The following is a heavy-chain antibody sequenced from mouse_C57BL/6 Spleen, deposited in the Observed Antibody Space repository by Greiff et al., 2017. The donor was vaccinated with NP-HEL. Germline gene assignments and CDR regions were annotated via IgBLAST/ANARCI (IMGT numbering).Heavy chain of an antibody. Sequence: QVQLQQPGTELVKPGASVKLSCKASGYTFTEYTIHWVKQRSGQGLEWIGWFYPGSGSIKYNEKFKDKATLTADKSSSTVYMELSRLTSEDSAVYFCARHAPITTVVASPGFAYWGQGTLVTVSA. CDR2: FYPGSGSI. D-gene: IGHD1-1*01. CDR1: GYTFTEYT. J-gene: IGHJ3*01. CDR3: ARHAPITTVVASPGFAY. V-gene: IGHV1-62-2*01.